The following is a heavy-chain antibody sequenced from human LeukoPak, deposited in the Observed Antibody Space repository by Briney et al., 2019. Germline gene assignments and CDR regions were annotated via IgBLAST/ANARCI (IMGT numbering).Heavy chain of an antibody. CDR3: ARGGRGGAGVYSYGFYFDY. V-gene: IGHV1-8*01. J-gene: IGHJ4*02. CDR1: GYIFSNYD. D-gene: IGHD5-18*01. CDR2: VKSTSGST. Sequence: GASVKVSCQTSGYIFSNYDINWVRQAPGEGLEWMGWVKSTSGSTAIARRFQGGVSMTRDTSTNTAHMELSGLTSEDTAVFYCARGGRGGAGVYSYGFYFDYWGQGTPLIVSS.